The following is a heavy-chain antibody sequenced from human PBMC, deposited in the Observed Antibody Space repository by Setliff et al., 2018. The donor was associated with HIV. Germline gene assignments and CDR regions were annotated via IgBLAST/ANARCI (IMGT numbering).Heavy chain of an antibody. CDR2: IETDGTSSGSAT. D-gene: IGHD2-15*01. CDR3: VTYSKLGAGNYMDV. J-gene: IGHJ6*03. V-gene: IGHV3-74*01. Sequence: GGSLRLSCSASGFTFSSCWMHWVRQAPGKGLVWVSRIETDGTSSGSATYYADSMKGRFTISRDNAKNSLYLQMNSLRAEDTAVYYCVTYSKLGAGNYMDVWGKGTTVTVSS. CDR1: GFTFSSCW.